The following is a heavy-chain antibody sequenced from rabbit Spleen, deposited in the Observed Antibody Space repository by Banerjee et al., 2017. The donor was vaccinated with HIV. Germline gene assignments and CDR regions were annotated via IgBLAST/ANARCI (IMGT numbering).Heavy chain of an antibody. J-gene: IGHJ4*01. CDR3: ARSLSTGGGRWMKRSTPTYFDL. Sequence: QEQLLESGGGLVKPEGSLKLSCTASGFSFSDRDVMCWVRQAPGKGLEWIACINTYTAKSVYASWATGRFTISRTSSTTVFLQMTSLTAADTATYFCARSLSTGGGRWMKRSTPTYFDLWGPGTLVTVS. D-gene: IGHD7-1*01. CDR1: GFSFSDRDV. V-gene: IGHV1S45*01. CDR2: INTYTAKS.